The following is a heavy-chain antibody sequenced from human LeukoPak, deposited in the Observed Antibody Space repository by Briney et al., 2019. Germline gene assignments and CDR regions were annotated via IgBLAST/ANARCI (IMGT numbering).Heavy chain of an antibody. Sequence: ASVKVSCKASGYTFTGYYMHWVRQAPGQGLEWMGWINPNSGGTNYAQKFQGRVTMTRDTSISTAYMELGRLRSDDTAVYYCARVASSPNWFDPWGQGTLVTVSS. CDR3: ARVASSPNWFDP. D-gene: IGHD6-13*01. CDR1: GYTFTGYY. J-gene: IGHJ5*02. CDR2: INPNSGGT. V-gene: IGHV1-2*02.